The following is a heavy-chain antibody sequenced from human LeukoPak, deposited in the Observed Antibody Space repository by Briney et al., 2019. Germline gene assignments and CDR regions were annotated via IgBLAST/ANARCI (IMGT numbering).Heavy chain of an antibody. V-gene: IGHV4-61*01. CDR1: GGSVSSGTYY. D-gene: IGHD3-22*01. Sequence: SETLSLTCTVSGGSVSSGTYYWSWIRQPPGKGLEWIGYIYYGGSTNYNPSLKSRVTISVDTSKNQFSLRLSSVTAADTAVYYCARDSRYYDSSGYGYLFDNWGQGTLVTVSS. CDR2: IYYGGST. J-gene: IGHJ4*02. CDR3: ARDSRYYDSSGYGYLFDN.